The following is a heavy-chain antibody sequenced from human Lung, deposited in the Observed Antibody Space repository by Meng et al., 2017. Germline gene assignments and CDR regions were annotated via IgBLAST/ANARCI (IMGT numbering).Heavy chain of an antibody. D-gene: IGHD4-11*01. V-gene: IGHV4-34*01. J-gene: IGHJ4*02. CDR1: GGSFIDYY. Sequence: QGLLSQLGAVLLKPSETLSLTCVVSGGSFIDYYWSWIRQPPGKGLEWIGEINHSGSTNYNPSLESRATISVDTSQNNLSLKLSSVTAADSAVYYCARGPTTMAHDFDYWGQGTLVTVSS. CDR2: INHSGST. CDR3: ARGPTTMAHDFDY.